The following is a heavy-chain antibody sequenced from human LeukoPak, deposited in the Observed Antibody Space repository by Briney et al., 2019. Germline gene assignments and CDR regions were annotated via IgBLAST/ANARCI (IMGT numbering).Heavy chain of an antibody. J-gene: IGHJ6*04. D-gene: IGHD3-10*01. V-gene: IGHV5-10-1*01. CDR3: ARLVVRGVIEDYYGMDV. CDR1: GYSFTSYW. CDR2: IDPSDSYT. Sequence: GESLKISCKGSGYSFTSYWISWVRQMPGKGLEWMGRIDPSDSYTNYSLSFQGHVTISADKSISTAYLQWSSLKASDTAMYYCARLVVRGVIEDYYGMDVWGKGTTVTVSS.